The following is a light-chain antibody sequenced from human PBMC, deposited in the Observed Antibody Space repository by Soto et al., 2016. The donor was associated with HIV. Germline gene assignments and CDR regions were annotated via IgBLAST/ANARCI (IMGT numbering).Light chain of an antibody. CDR3: MQALQAWT. Sequence: DIVMTQSPLSQPVTPGEPAPISCRSSQSLLHSNGYNYLDWYLQKPGQSPQLLIYLGSNRASGVPDRFSGSGSGTDFTLKISRVEAEDVGVYYCMQALQAWTFSQGTKVEIK. J-gene: IGKJ1*01. V-gene: IGKV2-28*01. CDR2: LGS. CDR1: QSLLHSNGYNY.